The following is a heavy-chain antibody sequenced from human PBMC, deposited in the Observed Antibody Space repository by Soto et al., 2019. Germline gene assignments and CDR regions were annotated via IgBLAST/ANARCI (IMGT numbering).Heavy chain of an antibody. CDR3: ARSDPRQLGDYFDY. CDR2: INPNSGGT. J-gene: IGHJ4*02. D-gene: IGHD6-6*01. CDR1: GYTFTGYY. V-gene: IGHV1-2*04. Sequence: ASVKVSCKASGYTFTGYYMHWVRQAPGQGLEWMGWINPNSGGTNYAQKFQGWVTMTRDTSISTAYMELSRLRSDDTAVYYCARSDPRQLGDYFDYWGQGTLVTVSS.